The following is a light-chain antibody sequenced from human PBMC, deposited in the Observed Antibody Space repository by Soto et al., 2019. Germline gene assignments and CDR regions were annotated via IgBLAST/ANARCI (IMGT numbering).Light chain of an antibody. CDR3: TSYSRYRVLV. CDR2: EVS. Sequence: QSVLTHPASVSWSLGQSITISCTGTSSDIGGYKYVSWYQQHSGKAPKLIIFEVSNWPSGVSDRFSGSNSGNTASLTISGLQAEDEADYYCTSYSRYRVLVFGGGTKVTVL. J-gene: IGLJ3*02. CDR1: SSDIGGYKY. V-gene: IGLV2-14*01.